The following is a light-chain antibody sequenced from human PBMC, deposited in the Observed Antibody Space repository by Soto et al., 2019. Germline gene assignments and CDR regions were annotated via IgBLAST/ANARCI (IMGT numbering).Light chain of an antibody. CDR2: KAS. J-gene: IGKJ3*01. V-gene: IGKV1-5*03. Sequence: DIQMTQSPSTLSASVGDRVTITCRASQSISSWLAWYQQKPGKAPKLLIYKASSLESGVPSRFSGSGSGTEFTLTSSCLQPDDFATYYCQQYNSYSRFTFGPGTKVDIK. CDR3: QQYNSYSRFT. CDR1: QSISSW.